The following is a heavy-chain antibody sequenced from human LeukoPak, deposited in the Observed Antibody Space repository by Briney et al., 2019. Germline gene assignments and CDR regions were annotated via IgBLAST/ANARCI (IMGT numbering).Heavy chain of an antibody. J-gene: IGHJ5*02. D-gene: IGHD3-3*01. Sequence: PSETLSLTCTVSGGSISSGDYYWSWIRQPPGKGLEWIGYIYYSGSTYYNPSLKSRVTISVDTSKNQFSLKLSSVTAADTAVYYCARVNFWSGYYDPSSDWFDPWGQGTLVTVSS. CDR1: GGSISSGDYY. CDR3: ARVNFWSGYYDPSSDWFDP. V-gene: IGHV4-30-4*08. CDR2: IYYSGST.